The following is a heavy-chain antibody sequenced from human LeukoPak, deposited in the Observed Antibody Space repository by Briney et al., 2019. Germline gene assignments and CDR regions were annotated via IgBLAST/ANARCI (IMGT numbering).Heavy chain of an antibody. J-gene: IGHJ5*02. CDR3: ARVGYYDSSGYRGFDP. V-gene: IGHV3-21*01. D-gene: IGHD3-22*01. CDR1: GFTFSSYS. Sequence: GGSLRLSCAASGFTFSSYSMNWVRQAPGKGLEWVSSISSSSSYIYYADSVKGRFTISRDNAKNSLYLQMNSLRAEDTAVYYCARVGYYDSSGYRGFDPWGQGTLVTVSS. CDR2: ISSSSSYI.